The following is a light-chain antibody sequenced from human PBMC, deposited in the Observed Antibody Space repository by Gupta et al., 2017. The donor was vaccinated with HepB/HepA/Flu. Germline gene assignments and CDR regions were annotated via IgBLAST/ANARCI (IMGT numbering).Light chain of an antibody. V-gene: IGLV1-51*02. CDR2: ENN. J-gene: IGLJ2*01. CDR1: SSNIGNNY. Sequence: QPVFTQPPSVSAAPGQKVTISCSGSSSNIGNNYVSWYQQLPGTAPKLLIYENNKRPSGIPERFSGSKSGTSATLVITGLQTGEEADYYCGTLDSSRSAGGFGGGTKLTVL. CDR3: GTLDSSRSAGG.